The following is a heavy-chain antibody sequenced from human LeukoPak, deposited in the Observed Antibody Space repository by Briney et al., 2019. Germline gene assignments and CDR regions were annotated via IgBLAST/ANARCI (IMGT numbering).Heavy chain of an antibody. J-gene: IGHJ3*02. CDR2: IRYDGSNK. D-gene: IGHD1-26*01. CDR3: AKTLRELSGGAFDI. V-gene: IGHV3-30*02. Sequence: GGSLRLSCAASGFTFSSCGLHWFRQAPGKGLEWVAFIRYDGSNKYYADSVKGRFTISRDNSKNTLYLQMNSLRAEDTAVYYCAKTLRELSGGAFDIWGQGTMVTVSS. CDR1: GFTFSSCG.